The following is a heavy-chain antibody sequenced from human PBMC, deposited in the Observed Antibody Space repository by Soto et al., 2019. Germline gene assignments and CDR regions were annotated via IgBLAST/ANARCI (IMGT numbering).Heavy chain of an antibody. D-gene: IGHD4-4*01. CDR2: IYYSGST. J-gene: IGHJ4*02. V-gene: IGHV4-31*03. CDR1: GGSVSSSGNY. Sequence: TLSLTCTVSGGSVSSSGNYWSWIRQLPGKGLEWIGYIYYSGSTYYNPSLRSRVTMSVDTSKNQFSLKLSSVTAADTAVYYCARDWDYSLDYWGQGTLVTVSS. CDR3: ARDWDYSLDY.